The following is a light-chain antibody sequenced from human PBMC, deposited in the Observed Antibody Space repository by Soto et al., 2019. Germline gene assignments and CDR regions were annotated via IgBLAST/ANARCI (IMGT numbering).Light chain of an antibody. J-gene: IGKJ1*01. CDR2: NVS. CDR3: LQGTHWPPT. CDR1: QSLVYVDGNTY. V-gene: IGKV2-30*01. Sequence: DVVMTQSPLSLPVTLGQPASISCRSSQSLVYVDGNTYLTWFQQRPGQSPRRLIYNVSNRDSGVPDRFSGSGSDTDFTLKISRVEAADVGVYYCLQGTHWPPTFGQGTKVEIK.